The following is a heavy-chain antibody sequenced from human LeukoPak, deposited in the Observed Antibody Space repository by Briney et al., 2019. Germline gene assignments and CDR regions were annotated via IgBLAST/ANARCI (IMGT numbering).Heavy chain of an antibody. V-gene: IGHV3-21*01. CDR2: ISSSSSYI. CDR1: GFTFSSYS. CDR3: ARDYGYCSGGSCVNFDY. Sequence: PGGSLRLSCAASGFTFSSYSMNWVRQAPGKGLEWVSSISSSSSYIYYADSVKGRFTISRGNAKNSLYLQMNSLRAEDTAVYYCARDYGYCSGGSCVNFDYWGQGTPVTVSS. J-gene: IGHJ4*02. D-gene: IGHD2-15*01.